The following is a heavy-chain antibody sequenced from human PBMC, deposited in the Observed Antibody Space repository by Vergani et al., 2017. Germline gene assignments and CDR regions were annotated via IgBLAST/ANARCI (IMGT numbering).Heavy chain of an antibody. D-gene: IGHD3-10*01. CDR3: ARIPHGYYYGSGSYYNGYVDY. CDR2: MNPNSGNK. CDR1: GYTFTSYD. Sequence: QVQLVQSGAEVKKPGASVQVSCKASGYTFTSYDINWVRQATGQGLEWMGWMNPNSGNKGYAQKFQGRVTMTRNTSISTAYMELSSLRSEDTAVYYCARIPHGYYYGSGSYYNGYVDYWGQGTLVTVSS. V-gene: IGHV1-8*01. J-gene: IGHJ4*02.